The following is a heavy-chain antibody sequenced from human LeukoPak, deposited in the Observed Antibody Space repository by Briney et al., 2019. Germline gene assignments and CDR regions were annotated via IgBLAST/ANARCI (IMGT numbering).Heavy chain of an antibody. V-gene: IGHV4-30-4*01. J-gene: IGHJ4*02. CDR2: IYYSGST. CDR3: ARDRITMVRGVITH. Sequence: SETLSLTCTVSGGSISSGDYYWSWIRQSPGKGLEWIGYIYYSGSTYYNPSLKSRVTISVDTSKNQFSLKLSSVTAADTAVYYCARDRITMVRGVITHWGQGTLVTVSS. CDR1: GGSISSGDYY. D-gene: IGHD3-10*01.